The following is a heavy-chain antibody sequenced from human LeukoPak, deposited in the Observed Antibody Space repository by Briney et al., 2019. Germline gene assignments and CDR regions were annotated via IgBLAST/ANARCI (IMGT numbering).Heavy chain of an antibody. CDR1: GYTFTDYS. D-gene: IGHD6-13*01. CDR3: VRDMIAAAGAGG. V-gene: IGHV1-2*02. Sequence: GASVKVSCNASGYTFTDYSMHWVRQAPGQGLEWMGWINPNSGGTDYAQKFQGRVTMTRVTSISTAYLEVTRLTSDDTAVYFCVRDMIAAAGAGGWGQGTLVTVSS. J-gene: IGHJ4*02. CDR2: INPNSGGT.